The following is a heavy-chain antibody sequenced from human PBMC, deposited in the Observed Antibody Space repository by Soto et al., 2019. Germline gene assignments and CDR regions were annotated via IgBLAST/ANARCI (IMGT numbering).Heavy chain of an antibody. V-gene: IGHV3-74*01. J-gene: IGHJ4*02. CDR2: MNPDGSSR. CDR1: GFTFSSNW. Sequence: EVQLVESGGDLVQPGGSLRLSCEASGFTFSSNWMHWVRQAPGKGLVWVSRMNPDGSSRGYADSVKGRFTISRDNAKNTLFMQMTSLRAEDRAVYYCARGGNAGAGQYYLDDYGGQGTLVTVSS. CDR3: ARGGNAGAGQYYLDDY. D-gene: IGHD3-10*01.